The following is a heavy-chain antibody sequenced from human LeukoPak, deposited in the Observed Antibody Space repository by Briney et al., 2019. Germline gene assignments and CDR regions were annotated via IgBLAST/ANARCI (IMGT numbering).Heavy chain of an antibody. D-gene: IGHD3-10*01. Sequence: SVKVPCKASGGTFSSYAISWVRQAPGQGLEWMGRIIPILGIANYAQKFQGRVTITADKSTSTAYMELSSLRSEDTAVYYCASRITMVRGVIINDAFDIWGQGTMVTVSS. CDR3: ASRITMVRGVIINDAFDI. CDR2: IIPILGIA. V-gene: IGHV1-69*04. CDR1: GGTFSSYA. J-gene: IGHJ3*02.